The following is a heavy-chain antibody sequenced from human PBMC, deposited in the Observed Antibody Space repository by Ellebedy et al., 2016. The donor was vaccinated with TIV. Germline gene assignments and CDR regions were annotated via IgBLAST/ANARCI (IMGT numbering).Heavy chain of an antibody. Sequence: PGGSLRPSCAPSAFTFSTYALTWVRQPPGRGLEWVSAIGGSGGRANYADSVRGRFTISRDNSKSTLFLDMNNLRAEDTAVYYCAKFPSVTTPGVDFWGQGTLVTVSS. V-gene: IGHV3-23*01. D-gene: IGHD4-17*01. J-gene: IGHJ4*02. CDR2: IGGSGGRA. CDR1: AFTFSTYA. CDR3: AKFPSVTTPGVDF.